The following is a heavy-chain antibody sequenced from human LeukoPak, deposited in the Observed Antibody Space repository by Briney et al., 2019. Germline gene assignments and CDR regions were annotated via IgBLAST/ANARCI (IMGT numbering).Heavy chain of an antibody. J-gene: IGHJ4*02. D-gene: IGHD1-26*01. CDR1: GFTFSSYA. CDR2: ISGGTAGST. V-gene: IGHV3-23*01. Sequence: GGSLRLSCEASGFTFSSYAMSWLRQAPGEGLEWISTISGGTAGSTHYADSVKGRLTISRDNSKNTLFLQMNSLRAEDTALYFCARDPGGSYDYWGQGSLVTVSS. CDR3: ARDPGGSYDY.